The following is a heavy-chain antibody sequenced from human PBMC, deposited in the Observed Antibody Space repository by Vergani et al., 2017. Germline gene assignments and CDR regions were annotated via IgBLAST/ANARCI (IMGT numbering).Heavy chain of an antibody. V-gene: IGHV3-21*01. CDR3: ARELGFWSGYYPNGGGDY. CDR1: GFTFSSYS. J-gene: IGHJ4*02. Sequence: EVQLVESGGGLVKPGGSLRLSCAASGFTFSSYSMNWVRQAPGKGLEWGSSISSSSSYVYYADSVKGQFTISRDNAKNSLYLQMNSLRAEDTAVYYCARELGFWSGYYPNGGGDYWGQGTLVTVSS. CDR2: ISSSSSYV. D-gene: IGHD3-3*01.